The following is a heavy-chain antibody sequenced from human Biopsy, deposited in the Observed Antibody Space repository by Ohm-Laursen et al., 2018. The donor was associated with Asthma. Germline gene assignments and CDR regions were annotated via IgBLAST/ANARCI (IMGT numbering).Heavy chain of an antibody. CDR2: INSVFGTT. CDR3: ARKAGSCISRTCYSLDF. CDR1: GGTFNTYV. J-gene: IGHJ4*02. D-gene: IGHD2-2*01. V-gene: IGHV1-69*13. Sequence: SVTVSCNSLGGTFNTYVIGWVRQAPGQGLEWMGGINSVFGTTTYPQKFQGRVTITADDSTSTVYMELSSLRSEDTAVYYCARKAGSCISRTCYSLDFWGQGTLVTVSS.